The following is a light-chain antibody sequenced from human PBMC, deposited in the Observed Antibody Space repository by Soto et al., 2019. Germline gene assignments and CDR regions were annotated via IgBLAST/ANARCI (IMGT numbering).Light chain of an antibody. J-gene: IGKJ5*01. CDR1: QTISTY. V-gene: IGKV1-39*01. Sequence: DIQMTQSPSSLSASVGDRATITCRASQTISTYLNWYQQKPGKAPKVLIYAASILQGGVPSRFSGSGSGTDFTLTISSLQPEDFATYYCQQSYSSPVTFGQGRRLEIK. CDR3: QQSYSSPVT. CDR2: AAS.